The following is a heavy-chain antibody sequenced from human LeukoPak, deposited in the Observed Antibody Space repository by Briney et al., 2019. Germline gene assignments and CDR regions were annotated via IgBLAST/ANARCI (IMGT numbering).Heavy chain of an antibody. Sequence: KPSETLSLTCAVYGESLNSYYWSWVRQPPGEGLEWIGEIYESGTTEYNPSLKSRVTISMVPSKQRFSLSLSSVTAADTAVYYCARGAWATRLGSWGLGTPVIVSS. V-gene: IGHV4-34*01. J-gene: IGHJ4*02. CDR2: IYESGTT. CDR1: GESLNSYY. D-gene: IGHD2-15*01. CDR3: ARGAWATRLGS.